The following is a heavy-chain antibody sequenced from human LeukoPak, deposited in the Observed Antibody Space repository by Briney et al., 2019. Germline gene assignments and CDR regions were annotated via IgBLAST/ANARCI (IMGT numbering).Heavy chain of an antibody. D-gene: IGHD3-9*01. J-gene: IGHJ4*02. CDR2: INHSGST. CDR1: GGSFSGYY. CDR3: AKGTIRYFDWFDY. Sequence: SETLSLTCAVYGGSFSGYYWSWIRQPPGKGLEWIGEINHSGSTNYSPSLKSRVTISVDTSKNQFSLTLSSVTAADTALYYRAKGTIRYFDWFDYWGQGTLVTVSS. V-gene: IGHV4-34*01.